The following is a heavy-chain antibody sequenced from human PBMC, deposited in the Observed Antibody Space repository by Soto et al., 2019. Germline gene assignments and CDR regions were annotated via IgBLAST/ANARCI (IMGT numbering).Heavy chain of an antibody. V-gene: IGHV3-73*01. Sequence: EVQLVESGGGLVQPGGSLKLSCAASGFTFSGSAMHWVRQASGKGLEWVGRIRSKANSYATAYAASVKGRFTISRDDSKNTAYLQMNSLKTEDTAVYYCTRHRPGPYYYYYDYMDVWGKGTTVTVSS. CDR1: GFTFSGSA. CDR3: TRHRPGPYYYYYDYMDV. CDR2: IRSKANSYAT. J-gene: IGHJ6*03.